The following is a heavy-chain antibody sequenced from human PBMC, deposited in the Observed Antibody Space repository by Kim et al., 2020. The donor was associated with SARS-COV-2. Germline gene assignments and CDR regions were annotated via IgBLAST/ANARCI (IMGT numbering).Heavy chain of an antibody. J-gene: IGHJ4*02. Sequence: SETLSLTCAVSGGSISTIHWCCWVRQPPGKLLGWIGDYYRIGSNNYNPSLKSRVTISVDKYKNQFSLQLSSVTAADTAVYYCARVDWCSADFASWGEGTLGTVSS. V-gene: IGHV4-4*02. CDR1: GGSISTIHW. CDR3: ARVDWCSADFAS. CDR2: YYRIGSN. D-gene: IGHD3-9*01.